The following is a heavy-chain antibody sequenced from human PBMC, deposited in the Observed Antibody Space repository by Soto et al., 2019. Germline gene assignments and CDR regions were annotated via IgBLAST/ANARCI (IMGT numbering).Heavy chain of an antibody. V-gene: IGHV1-58*01. CDR3: AADPRNYYGMDV. J-gene: IGHJ6*02. CDR2: IVVGSGNT. CDR1: GFTFTRSA. Sequence: SVKVSCKASGFTFTRSAVQWVRQARGQRLEWIGWIVVGSGNTNYAQKFQESVTITRDMSTSTAYMELSSLRSEDTAVYYCAADPRNYYGMDVWGQGTTVTVSS.